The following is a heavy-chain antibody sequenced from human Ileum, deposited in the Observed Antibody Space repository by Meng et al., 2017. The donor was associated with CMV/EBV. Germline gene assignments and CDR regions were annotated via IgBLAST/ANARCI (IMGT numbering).Heavy chain of an antibody. V-gene: IGHV4-39*07. CDR3: AADISTAWFYY. Sequence: QGQRRESGPGLVKPSETLSPTCLVSGESFSSGRHFWGWIRQAPGKGLEWIATIHYTETTHYNPSLKSRITISVDTSKNQISLKVNSVTAADTAMYYCAADISTAWFYYWGQGTLVTVSS. J-gene: IGHJ4*02. CDR1: GESFSSGRHF. D-gene: IGHD2-2*01. CDR2: IHYTETT.